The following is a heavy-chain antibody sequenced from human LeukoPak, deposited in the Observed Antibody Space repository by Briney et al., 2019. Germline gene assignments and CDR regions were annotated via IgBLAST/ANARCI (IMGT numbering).Heavy chain of an antibody. CDR1: GFTFSSYW. Sequence: VGSLRLSCAASGFTFSSYWMSWVRQAPGKGLEWVANIKQDGSEKYYVDSVKGRFTISRDNAKNSLYLQMNSLRAEDTAVYYCARDQLGSYGTFDIWGQGTMVTVSS. J-gene: IGHJ3*02. D-gene: IGHD5-18*01. CDR3: ARDQLGSYGTFDI. V-gene: IGHV3-7*01. CDR2: IKQDGSEK.